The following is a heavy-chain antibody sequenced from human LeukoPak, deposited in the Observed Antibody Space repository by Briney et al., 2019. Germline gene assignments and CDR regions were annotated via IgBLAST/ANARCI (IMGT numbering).Heavy chain of an antibody. Sequence: GASVKVSCKASGYTFTSYAMNWVRQAPGQGLEWMGWINPNSGGTNYAQKFQGWVTMTRDTSISTAYMKLSRLRSDDTAVYYCAREAGRDGYKRELGIWGQGTMVTVSS. J-gene: IGHJ3*02. D-gene: IGHD5-24*01. CDR3: AREAGRDGYKRELGI. V-gene: IGHV1-2*04. CDR2: INPNSGGT. CDR1: GYTFTSYA.